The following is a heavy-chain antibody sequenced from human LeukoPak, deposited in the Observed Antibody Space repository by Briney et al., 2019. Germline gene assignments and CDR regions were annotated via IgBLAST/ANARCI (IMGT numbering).Heavy chain of an antibody. D-gene: IGHD2-2*01. Sequence: PGGSLRLSRAASGFTFSSYAMSWVRQAPGKGLEWVSAISGSGGSTYYADSVKGRFTISRDNSKNTLYLQMNSLRAEDTAVYYCAKAMLGYCSSTSCYPNDYWGQGTLVTVSS. V-gene: IGHV3-23*01. CDR2: ISGSGGST. CDR3: AKAMLGYCSSTSCYPNDY. J-gene: IGHJ4*02. CDR1: GFTFSSYA.